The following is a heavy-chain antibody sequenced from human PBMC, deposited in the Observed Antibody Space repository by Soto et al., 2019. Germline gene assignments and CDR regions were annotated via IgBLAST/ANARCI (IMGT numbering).Heavy chain of an antibody. CDR2: ISSSSSTI. J-gene: IGHJ4*02. CDR3: ARSPYSSGWYNHPGRTYYFDY. V-gene: IGHV3-48*01. CDR1: GFTFSSYS. Sequence: PGGSLRLSCAASGFTFSSYSMNWVRQAPGKGLEWVSYISSSSSTIYYADSVKGRFTISRDNAKNSLYLQMNSLRAEDTAVYYCARSPYSSGWYNHPGRTYYFDYWGQGTLVTVSS. D-gene: IGHD6-19*01.